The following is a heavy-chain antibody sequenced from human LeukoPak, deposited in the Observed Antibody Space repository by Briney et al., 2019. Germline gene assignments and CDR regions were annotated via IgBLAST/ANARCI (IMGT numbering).Heavy chain of an antibody. J-gene: IGHJ3*02. CDR1: GGSISSGSYY. Sequence: SETLSLTCTVSGGSISSGSYYWSWIRQPAGKGLEWIGRIYTSGSTNYNPSLKSRVTISVDTSKNQFSLKLSSVTAADTAVYYCARAGDSSGLWPAYGHAFDIWGQGTMVTVSS. CDR2: IYTSGST. CDR3: ARAGDSSGLWPAYGHAFDI. V-gene: IGHV4-61*02. D-gene: IGHD3-22*01.